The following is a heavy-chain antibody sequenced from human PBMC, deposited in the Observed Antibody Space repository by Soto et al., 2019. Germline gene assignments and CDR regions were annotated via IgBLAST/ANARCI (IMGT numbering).Heavy chain of an antibody. CDR1: GYTFRNYA. CDR2: VSPYNGNA. J-gene: IGHJ4*02. Sequence: ASVKVSCKTSGYTFRNYAISWVRQAPGQGLEWMGWVSPYNGNANYTEKFQGRVSMTTDTSTTTAYMELTSLTSDDTAIYYCARASSLIMAAPAYWGQGTLVTVSS. V-gene: IGHV1-18*04. D-gene: IGHD2-8*01. CDR3: ARASSLIMAAPAY.